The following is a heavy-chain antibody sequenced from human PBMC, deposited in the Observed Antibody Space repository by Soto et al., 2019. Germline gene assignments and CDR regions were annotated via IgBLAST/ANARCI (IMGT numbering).Heavy chain of an antibody. D-gene: IGHD1-20*01. CDR2: ISYDEGKK. CDR1: GFIFSSYG. Sequence: GGSLRLSCAASGFIFSSYGMHWVRQAPGKGLEWVAFISYDEGKKYYSDSVKGRFTISRDISKSTLYLQMNSLRAEDTAVYYCAKPSYIRAWQITETHLDYWGQGTLVTVSS. J-gene: IGHJ4*02. CDR3: AKPSYIRAWQITETHLDY. V-gene: IGHV3-30*18.